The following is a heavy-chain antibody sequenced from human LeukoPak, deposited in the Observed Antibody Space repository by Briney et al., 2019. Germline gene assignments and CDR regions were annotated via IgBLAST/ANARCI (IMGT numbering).Heavy chain of an antibody. CDR2: IYPGDSDT. CDR1: GYSFTSYW. D-gene: IGHD3-22*01. CDR3: ARGLLYDSSGYYFPYYFDY. Sequence: GESLKISCKGSGYSFTSYWIGWVRQMPGKGLEWMGIIYPGDSDTRYSPSFQGQVTISADKSISTAYLQWSSLKASDTAMYYCARGLLYDSSGYYFPYYFDYWGQGTLVTVSS. V-gene: IGHV5-51*01. J-gene: IGHJ4*02.